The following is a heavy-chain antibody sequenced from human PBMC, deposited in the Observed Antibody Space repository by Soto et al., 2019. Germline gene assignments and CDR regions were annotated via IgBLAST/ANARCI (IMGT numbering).Heavy chain of an antibody. Sequence: QVQLVQSGAEVKRPGSSVKVSCKASEGTFRNYAISWVRQAPGQGLEWMGGIIPKFGSKNSAQKFQGRVTITADESTSTAYMELSSLRAEDTAVYYCAREKWQAVAGDYYYYYGMDVWGQGTTVTVSS. V-gene: IGHV1-69*01. J-gene: IGHJ6*02. D-gene: IGHD6-19*01. CDR3: AREKWQAVAGDYYYYYGMDV. CDR1: EGTFRNYA. CDR2: IIPKFGSK.